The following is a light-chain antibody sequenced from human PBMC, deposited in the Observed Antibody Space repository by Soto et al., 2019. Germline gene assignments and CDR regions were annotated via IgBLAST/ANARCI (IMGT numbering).Light chain of an antibody. CDR1: SSDVGGYNY. Sequence: QSALTQPASVSGSPGQSITISCTGTSSDVGGYNYVSWYQQHPGKAPKLMIYDVTNRPSGVSNRFSGSKSGNTASLTISGLQAEDEADSYCSSYTSRSTPLVFGGGTKRTVL. V-gene: IGLV2-14*01. CDR3: SSYTSRSTPLV. CDR2: DVT. J-gene: IGLJ3*02.